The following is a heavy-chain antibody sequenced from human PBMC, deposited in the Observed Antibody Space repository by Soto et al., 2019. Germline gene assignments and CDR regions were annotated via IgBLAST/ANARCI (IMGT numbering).Heavy chain of an antibody. CDR1: RFSFGSFG. CDR3: ARGNLSFDFDS. CDR2: ISRDGTNT. V-gene: IGHV3-30*03. J-gene: IGHJ4*02. Sequence: QIQLVESGGGVVQPGGSLRLSCAASRFSFGSFGMHWVRQAPGKGLEWVAFISRDGTNTYYGDSVKGRFTLSRDNSMNTVYLQMTTVRDEDTALYYCARGNLSFDFDSWGQVTLVIVSS.